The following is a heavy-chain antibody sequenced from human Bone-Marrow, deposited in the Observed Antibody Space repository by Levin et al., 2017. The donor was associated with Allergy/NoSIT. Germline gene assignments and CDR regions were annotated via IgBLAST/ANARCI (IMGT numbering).Heavy chain of an antibody. Sequence: PGGSLRLSCVASGLTFSSYGMSWVRQAPGKGLEWVSAISGSGGSTYYADSVQGRFTISRDNSKNTLYLQVNSLSAEDTAVYYCAKLYGSGTYYNFIDYWGQGTLVTVSS. J-gene: IGHJ4*02. D-gene: IGHD3-10*01. V-gene: IGHV3-23*01. CDR1: GLTFSSYG. CDR3: AKLYGSGTYYNFIDY. CDR2: ISGSGGST.